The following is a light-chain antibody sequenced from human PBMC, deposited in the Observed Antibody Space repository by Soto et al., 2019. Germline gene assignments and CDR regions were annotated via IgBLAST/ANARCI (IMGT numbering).Light chain of an antibody. CDR1: QGISSL. Sequence: DIQMTQSPSSVSASVGDRVTLTCRASQGISSLLAWYQQKPGKAPNLLIHTASTLQSGVPSRFSGRGSGTAFTLTISSRQPEYFATYFCQQANSFPMTFGGGTKVEIK. J-gene: IGKJ4*01. V-gene: IGKV1-12*01. CDR2: TAS. CDR3: QQANSFPMT.